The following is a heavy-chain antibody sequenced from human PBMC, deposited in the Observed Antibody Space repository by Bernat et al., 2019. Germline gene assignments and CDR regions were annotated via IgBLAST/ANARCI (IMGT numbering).Heavy chain of an antibody. CDR1: GFTFSTYW. J-gene: IGHJ6*03. Sequence: EVQLVESGGGLVQPGGSLRLSCAASGFTFSTYWMTWVRQAPGKGLEWVGNIKQDGSETNYVDSVTGRFTISRDNAENSLYLQMNSLRAEDTAVYYCERLRYMDIWGKGTTVTVSS. V-gene: IGHV3-7*03. CDR2: IKQDGSET. CDR3: ERLRYMDI.